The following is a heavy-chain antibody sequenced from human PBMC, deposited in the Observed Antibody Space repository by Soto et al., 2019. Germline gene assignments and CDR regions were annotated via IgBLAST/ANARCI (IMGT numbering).Heavy chain of an antibody. Sequence: QVQLVQSWAEVKKPGASVKVSCKASGYTCTSYDIDWVRQATGQGHEWMGWMNPNSGNTGYAQKFQGRVTMTRNTSISTAYMELSSLRSDDTAVYYCASMDTAMVTPFDYWGQGTLVTVSS. CDR2: MNPNSGNT. J-gene: IGHJ4*02. D-gene: IGHD5-18*01. V-gene: IGHV1-8*01. CDR3: ASMDTAMVTPFDY. CDR1: GYTCTSYD.